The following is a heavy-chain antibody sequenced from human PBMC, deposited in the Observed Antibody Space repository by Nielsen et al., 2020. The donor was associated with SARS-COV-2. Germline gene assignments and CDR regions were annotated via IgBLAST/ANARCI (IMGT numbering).Heavy chain of an antibody. D-gene: IGHD2/OR15-2a*01. Sequence: ASVKVSCKASGYTFTGYYMHWVRQATGQGLEWMGWMNPNSGNTGYAQKFQGRVTMTRNTSISTAYMELSSLRSEDTAVYYCARGGLPIYGDVWGQGTTVTVSS. V-gene: IGHV1-8*02. CDR2: MNPNSGNT. J-gene: IGHJ6*02. CDR3: ARGGLPIYGDV. CDR1: GYTFTGYY.